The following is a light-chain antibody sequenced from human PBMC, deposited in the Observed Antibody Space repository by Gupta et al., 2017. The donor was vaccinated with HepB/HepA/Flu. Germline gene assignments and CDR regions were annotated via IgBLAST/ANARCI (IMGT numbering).Light chain of an antibody. V-gene: IGKV3-15*01. Sequence: EVVMTQSPATLSVSPGERATLSCRASQSVSSNLAWYQQKPGQAPRLLIYGASTRATDVPARFSGSGSGTEFALSISSLRSEDSAVYYCQQDDFWPETFGQGTKVEIK. CDR2: GAS. CDR1: QSVSSN. J-gene: IGKJ1*01. CDR3: QQDDFWPET.